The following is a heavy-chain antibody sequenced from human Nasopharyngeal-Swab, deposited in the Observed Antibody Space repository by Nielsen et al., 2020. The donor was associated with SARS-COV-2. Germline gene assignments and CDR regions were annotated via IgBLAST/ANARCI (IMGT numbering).Heavy chain of an antibody. D-gene: IGHD6-13*01. CDR2: INSDGSST. CDR1: GFTFSSYW. J-gene: IGHJ6*04. CDR3: ARAWQQLADV. V-gene: IGHV3-74*01. Sequence: GESLKISCAASGFTFSSYWMHWVRQAPGKGLVWVSRINSDGSSTSYADSVKGRFTVSRDNAKNTLYLQMNSLRAEDTAVYYCARAWQQLADVWGKGAKVTVSS.